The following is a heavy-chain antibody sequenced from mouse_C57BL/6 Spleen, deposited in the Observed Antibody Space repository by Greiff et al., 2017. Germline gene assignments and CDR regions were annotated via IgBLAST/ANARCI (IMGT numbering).Heavy chain of an antibody. V-gene: IGHV1-59*01. CDR2: IDPSDSYT. CDR3: ARKTYYYGSSPSYAMDY. D-gene: IGHD1-1*01. J-gene: IGHJ4*01. Sequence: VQLVESGAELVRPGTSVKLSCKASGYTFTSYWMHWVKQRPGQGLEWIGVIDPSDSYTNYNQKFKGKATLTVDTSSSTAYMQLSSLTSEDSAVYYCARKTYYYGSSPSYAMDYWGQGTSVTVSS. CDR1: GYTFTSYW.